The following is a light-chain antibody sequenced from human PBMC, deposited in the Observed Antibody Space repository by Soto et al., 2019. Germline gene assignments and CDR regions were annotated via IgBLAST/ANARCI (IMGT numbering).Light chain of an antibody. CDR2: GAS. Sequence: EIMLTQSPCTLSLSPGDRATLSCRASQTISSTYLAWYQQNPGQAPRLLIYGASSRATGIPDRFSGSGSGTDFTLTISRLEPEDYAVYYCQQYGHSLWTFGQGTKVDIK. J-gene: IGKJ1*01. CDR1: QTISSTY. CDR3: QQYGHSLWT. V-gene: IGKV3-20*01.